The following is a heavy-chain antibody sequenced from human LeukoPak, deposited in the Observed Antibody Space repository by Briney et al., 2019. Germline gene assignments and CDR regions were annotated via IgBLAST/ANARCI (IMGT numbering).Heavy chain of an antibody. CDR2: IYSGGST. Sequence: PGGSLRLSCAASGFTFSSYAMHWVRQAPGKGLEWVSVIYSGGSTYYADSVKGRFTISRDNSKNTLYLQMNSLRAEDTAVYYCARDGFYYDSNGPFDYWGQGTLVTVSS. CDR1: GFTFSSYA. D-gene: IGHD3-22*01. J-gene: IGHJ4*02. CDR3: ARDGFYYDSNGPFDY. V-gene: IGHV3-53*01.